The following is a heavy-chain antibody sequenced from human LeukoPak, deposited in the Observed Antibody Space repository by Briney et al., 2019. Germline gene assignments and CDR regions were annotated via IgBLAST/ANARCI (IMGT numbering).Heavy chain of an antibody. CDR1: GLTVTNAW. CDR3: TTGIRGD. CDR2: IASKTDGGAT. Sequence: GGSLRLSCSASGLTVTNAWMNWVRQAPGGGLDWVGRIASKTDGGATDYAAPVKGRFTISRDDPKNTLNLQMNSLKTEDTAVYYCTTGIRGDWGQGTLVTVSS. J-gene: IGHJ4*02. D-gene: IGHD3-10*01. V-gene: IGHV3-15*07.